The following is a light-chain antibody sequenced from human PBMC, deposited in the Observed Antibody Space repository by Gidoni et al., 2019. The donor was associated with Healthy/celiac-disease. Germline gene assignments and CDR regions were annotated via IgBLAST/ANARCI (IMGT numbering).Light chain of an antibody. J-gene: IGKJ1*01. CDR3: QKSYSTPT. CDR1: QSISSY. Sequence: DIQMTQSPSSLSASVGDRVTITCRASQSISSYLNWYQQKPGKAPKLLIYATSSLQSGVPSRFSGSGSGTDFTLTISSLQPEDFETYYCQKSYSTPTFGQGTKVEIK. CDR2: ATS. V-gene: IGKV1-39*01.